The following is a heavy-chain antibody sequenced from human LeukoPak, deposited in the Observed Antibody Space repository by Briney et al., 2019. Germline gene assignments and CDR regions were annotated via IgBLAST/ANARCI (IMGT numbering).Heavy chain of an antibody. D-gene: IGHD3-3*01. CDR2: IYSSGII. J-gene: IGHJ4*02. V-gene: IGHV4-4*07. CDR1: GGSISSYY. CDR3: AGDTGKSGYPDY. Sequence: TSETLSLTCTVSGGSISSYYWSWIRQPAGKAPEWIGRIYSSGIINYNPSLKSRVTMSLDNSKNQLSLKLSYVTAADTAVYYCAGDTGKSGYPDYWGQGTLVTVSS.